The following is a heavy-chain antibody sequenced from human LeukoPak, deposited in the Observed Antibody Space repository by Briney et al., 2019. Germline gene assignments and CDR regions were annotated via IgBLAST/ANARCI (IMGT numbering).Heavy chain of an antibody. CDR3: AKYGGSYHTPFDY. Sequence: GSLRLSCAASGFTFSSYAMSWVRQAPGKGLEWVSAISGSGGSTYYADSVKGRFTISRENSKNTLYLQMNSLRAEDTAVYYCAKYGGSYHTPFDYWGQGTLVTVSS. V-gene: IGHV3-23*01. D-gene: IGHD1-26*01. CDR1: GFTFSSYA. J-gene: IGHJ4*02. CDR2: ISGSGGST.